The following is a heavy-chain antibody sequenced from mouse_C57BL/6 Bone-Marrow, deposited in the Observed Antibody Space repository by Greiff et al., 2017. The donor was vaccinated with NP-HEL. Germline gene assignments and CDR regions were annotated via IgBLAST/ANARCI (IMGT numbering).Heavy chain of an antibody. CDR3: AREYFFWYFDV. CDR1: GFTFSSYA. J-gene: IGHJ1*03. CDR2: ISDGGSYT. V-gene: IGHV5-4*01. Sequence: EVQRVESGGGLVKPGGSLKLSCAASGFTFSSYAMSWVRQTPEKRLEWVATISDGGSYTYYPDNVKGRFTISRDNAKNNLYLQMSHLKSEDTAMYYCAREYFFWYFDVWGTGTTVTVSS.